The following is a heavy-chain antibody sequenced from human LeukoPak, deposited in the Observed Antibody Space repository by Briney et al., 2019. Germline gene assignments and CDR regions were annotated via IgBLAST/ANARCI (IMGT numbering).Heavy chain of an antibody. D-gene: IGHD6-6*01. CDR2: IRYSGST. Sequence: SETLSLTCTVSGDSTNSGDYYWGWIRQPPGKGLEWIGNIRYSGSTYYSPSLKSRVTISLDTSKNQFSLKLTSMTAADTAVYYCAKRRGGSSELDPWGQGTLVTVS. CDR1: GDSTNSGDYY. V-gene: IGHV4-39*01. CDR3: AKRRGGSSELDP. J-gene: IGHJ5*02.